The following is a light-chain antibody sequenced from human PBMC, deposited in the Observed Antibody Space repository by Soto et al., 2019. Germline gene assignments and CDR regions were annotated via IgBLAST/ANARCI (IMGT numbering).Light chain of an antibody. CDR1: QGISNE. V-gene: IGKV1-39*01. CDR3: QQSYSTPTIT. CDR2: GAY. J-gene: IGKJ5*01. Sequence: IHMTQSPSSLSASVGDIVTITCRASQGISNELGWYQQRPGKAPKVLVYGAYNLQSGVPSRFRGSASGTDFTLTISSLQTEDFATYDCQQSYSTPTITFCQGTRLEIK.